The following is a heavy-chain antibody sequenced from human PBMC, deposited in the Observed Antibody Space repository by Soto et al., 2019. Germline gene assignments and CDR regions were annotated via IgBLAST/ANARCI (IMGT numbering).Heavy chain of an antibody. J-gene: IGHJ4*02. Sequence: QVQLQESGPGLVKPSQTLSLTCTVSGGSISSGGYYWSWIRQHPGKGLEWIGYIYYSGSTYYNPSLKCRVTISVDTSKNQFSLKLSSVTAADTAVYYCAREDTAMVRAFDYWGQGTLVTVSS. D-gene: IGHD5-18*01. CDR1: GGSISSGGYY. V-gene: IGHV4-31*03. CDR2: IYYSGST. CDR3: AREDTAMVRAFDY.